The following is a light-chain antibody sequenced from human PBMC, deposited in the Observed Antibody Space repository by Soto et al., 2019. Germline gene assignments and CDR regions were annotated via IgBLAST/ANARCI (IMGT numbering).Light chain of an antibody. Sequence: DIQMTQSPSSVSASIGDRVTITCRASQDIGRRLAWFQQKPGKAPKYLIQAASSLQGGVPSTFSGSGSGTDFTLTINTLHPEDFATYYRLQVYSFPRTFGQGTKV. CDR2: AAS. J-gene: IGKJ1*01. CDR1: QDIGRR. CDR3: LQVYSFPRT. V-gene: IGKV1-12*01.